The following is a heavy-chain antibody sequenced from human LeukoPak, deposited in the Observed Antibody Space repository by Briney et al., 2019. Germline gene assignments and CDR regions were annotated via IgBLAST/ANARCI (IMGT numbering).Heavy chain of an antibody. CDR1: GFTFSSYS. Sequence: GGSLRLSCAASGFTFSSYSMNWVRQAPGKGLEWVSSISSSSSYIYYADSVKGRFTISRDNSKNSLYLQMNSLRAEDTAVYYCARADSSRWYCVATGYDFDYWGQGTLVTVSS. J-gene: IGHJ4*02. CDR3: ARADSSRWYCVATGYDFDY. V-gene: IGHV3-21*01. D-gene: IGHD6-13*01. CDR2: ISSSSSYI.